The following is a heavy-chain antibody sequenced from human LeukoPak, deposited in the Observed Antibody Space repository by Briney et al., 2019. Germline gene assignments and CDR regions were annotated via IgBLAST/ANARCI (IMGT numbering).Heavy chain of an antibody. CDR3: ARARIGAYYDSSGYYNY. CDR2: INPNSGGT. J-gene: IGHJ4*02. V-gene: IGHV1-2*02. Sequence: ASVTVSCKAFGYTFTGYYMHWVRQAPGQGVEGMGWINPNSGGTNYAQTFQGRVTITRETANSTAYREVSRLRGDDTGVYYCARARIGAYYDSSGYYNYWGQGTLVTVSS. CDR1: GYTFTGYY. D-gene: IGHD3-22*01.